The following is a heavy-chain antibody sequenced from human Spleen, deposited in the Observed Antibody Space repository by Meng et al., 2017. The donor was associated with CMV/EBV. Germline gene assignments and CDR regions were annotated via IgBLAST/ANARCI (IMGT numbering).Heavy chain of an antibody. CDR1: GFTVCHHY. D-gene: IGHD5-24*01. CDR3: ARAQTDGYSSFDY. CDR2: IYSGGYT. J-gene: IGHJ4*02. V-gene: IGHV3-53*01. Sequence: SCQASGFTVCHHYMMWFRQAPGKGLEWVSVIYSGGYTYYADSVKGRFTISRDNSKNTLYLQMNSLRAEDTAVYYCARAQTDGYSSFDYWGQGTLVTVSS.